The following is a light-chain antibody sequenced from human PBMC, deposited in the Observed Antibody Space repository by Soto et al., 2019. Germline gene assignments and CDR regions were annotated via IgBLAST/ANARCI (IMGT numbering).Light chain of an antibody. CDR1: QSVSRN. J-gene: IGKJ4*01. Sequence: EIVMTQSPATLSVSPGERATLSCRASQSVSRNLAWSQHKPGQAPRLLIYVASTRSTGIPARFSGSGSGTEFTLTISSLQSEDFAGYYCQQYTNWPLTFGGGTKVEIK. V-gene: IGKV3-15*01. CDR3: QQYTNWPLT. CDR2: VAS.